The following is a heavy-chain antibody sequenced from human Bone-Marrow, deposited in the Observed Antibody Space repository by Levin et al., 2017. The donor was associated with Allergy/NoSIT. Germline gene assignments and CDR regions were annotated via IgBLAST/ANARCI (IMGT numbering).Heavy chain of an antibody. CDR1: GFTFSSYG. J-gene: IGHJ4*02. CDR2: IWYDGSNK. D-gene: IGHD3-10*01. V-gene: IGHV3-33*01. Sequence: GGSLRLSCAASGFTFSSYGMHWVRQAPGKGLEWVAVIWYDGSNKYYADSVKGRFTISRDNSKNTLYLQMNSLRAEDTAVYYCARDEWRGSGSLLYWGQGTLVTVSS. CDR3: ARDEWRGSGSLLY.